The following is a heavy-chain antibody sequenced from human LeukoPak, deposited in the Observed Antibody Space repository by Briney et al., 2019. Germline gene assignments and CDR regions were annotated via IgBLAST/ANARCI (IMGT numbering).Heavy chain of an antibody. CDR2: ITPIFATP. V-gene: IGHV1-69*13. CDR3: ARWAGYCRITNCYSAFDY. Sequence: GASVKVSCKASGGTFSNYAISWVRQAPGQGREWMGGITPIFATPSYAQKYQGRVTITADESTSTAYMELSGLRTEDTAVYYCARWAGYCRITNCYSAFDYWGQGTLVTVSS. CDR1: GGTFSNYA. D-gene: IGHD2-2*02. J-gene: IGHJ4*02.